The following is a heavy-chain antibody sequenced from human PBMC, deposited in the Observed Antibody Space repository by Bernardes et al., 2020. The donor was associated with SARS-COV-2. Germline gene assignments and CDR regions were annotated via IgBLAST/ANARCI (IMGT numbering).Heavy chain of an antibody. V-gene: IGHV3-23*01. D-gene: IGHD3-22*01. CDR2: ISGSGDRT. CDR1: GFTFSRYA. CDR3: AKGRDSGYLVPFDY. Sequence: GSLSLSCAASGFTFSRYAMSWVRPAPGKGLEWVSGISGSGDRTNYAGSVKGRFTISRDTSKSTLYLQMNSLRAEDTAVYYCAKGRDSGYLVPFDYWGQGTLVTVSS. J-gene: IGHJ4*02.